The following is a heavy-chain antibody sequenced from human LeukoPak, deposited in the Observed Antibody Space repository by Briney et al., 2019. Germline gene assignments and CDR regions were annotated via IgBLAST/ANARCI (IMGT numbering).Heavy chain of an antibody. J-gene: IGHJ4*02. CDR3: ARHMGYYYADYFDY. Sequence: PSETLSLTCTVSGGSISSYYWSWIRQPPGKGLEWIGYIYYSGSTNYNPSLKSRVTISVDTSKNQFSLKLSSVTAADTAVYYCARHMGYYYADYFDYWGQGTLVTVSS. D-gene: IGHD3-10*01. CDR2: IYYSGST. CDR1: GGSISSYY. V-gene: IGHV4-59*08.